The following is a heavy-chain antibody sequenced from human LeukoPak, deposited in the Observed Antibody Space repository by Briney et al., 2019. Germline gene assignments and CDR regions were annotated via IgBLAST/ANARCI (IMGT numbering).Heavy chain of an antibody. D-gene: IGHD2-15*01. Sequence: PSETLSLTCAVYGGSFSGYYWSWIRQPPGKGLEWIGEINHSGSTNYNPSLKSRVTISVDTSKNQFSLKLSSVTAADTAVYYCARHCSGGSCYWGLFDYWGQGTLVTVSS. CDR1: GGSFSGYY. V-gene: IGHV4-34*01. CDR2: INHSGST. CDR3: ARHCSGGSCYWGLFDY. J-gene: IGHJ4*02.